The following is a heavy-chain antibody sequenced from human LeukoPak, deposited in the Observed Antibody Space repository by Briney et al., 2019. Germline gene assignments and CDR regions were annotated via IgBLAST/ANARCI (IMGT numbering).Heavy chain of an antibody. V-gene: IGHV3-30*03. Sequence: GGSLRLSCAASGFTFSSYGTQWVRQAPGKGLEWVAIISYDGSNKYYVDSVKGRFTISRDNSKNTMYMQMNSLRAEDTAVYYCAREGCGGDCYGRMDVWGQGTTVTVSS. D-gene: IGHD2-21*02. CDR2: ISYDGSNK. J-gene: IGHJ6*02. CDR1: GFTFSSYG. CDR3: AREGCGGDCYGRMDV.